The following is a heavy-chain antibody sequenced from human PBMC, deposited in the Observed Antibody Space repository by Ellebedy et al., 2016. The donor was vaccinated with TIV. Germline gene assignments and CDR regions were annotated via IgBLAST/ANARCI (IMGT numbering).Heavy chain of an antibody. J-gene: IGHJ4*02. CDR2: INQIGTTT. CDR1: GFTFSDHY. CDR3: ARGGWVGD. Sequence: PGGSLRLSCAASGFTFSDHYMGWIRQAPGKGLEWVSFINQIGTTTKYAESVKGRFTVSRDNDKNTLYLQMSSLRAEDTAVYYCARGGWVGDWGQGTLVTVSS. D-gene: IGHD6-19*01. V-gene: IGHV3-11*01.